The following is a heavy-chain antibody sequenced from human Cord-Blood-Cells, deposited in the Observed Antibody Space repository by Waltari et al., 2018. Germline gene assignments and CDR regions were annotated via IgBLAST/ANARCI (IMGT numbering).Heavy chain of an antibody. V-gene: IGHV4-34*01. CDR1: GGSFSGYY. D-gene: IGHD1-26*01. CDR3: ARGRSWDGAFDI. CDR2: INHSGST. Sequence: VQLQQWGAGLLKPSETLSLTCAVYGGSFSGYYWSWIRQPPGKGLEWIGEINHSGSTNYNPSLKSRVTISVDTSKNQFSLKLSSVTAADTAVYYCARGRSWDGAFDIWGQGTMVTDSS. J-gene: IGHJ3*02.